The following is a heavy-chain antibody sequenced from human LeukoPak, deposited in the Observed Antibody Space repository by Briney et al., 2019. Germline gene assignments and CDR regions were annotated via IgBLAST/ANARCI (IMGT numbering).Heavy chain of an antibody. D-gene: IGHD3-3*01. CDR3: AKDPARDFWSGYYAFDI. Sequence: GRSLRLSCAASGFTFDDYAMHWVRQAPGKGLEWVSGISWNSGSIGYADSVKGRFTISRDNAENSLYLQMNSLRAEDLALYYCAKDPARDFWSGYYAFDIWGQGTMVTVSS. CDR2: ISWNSGSI. J-gene: IGHJ3*02. V-gene: IGHV3-9*03. CDR1: GFTFDDYA.